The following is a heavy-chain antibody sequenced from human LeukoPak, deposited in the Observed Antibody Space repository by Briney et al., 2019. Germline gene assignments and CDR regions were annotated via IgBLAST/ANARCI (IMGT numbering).Heavy chain of an antibody. J-gene: IGHJ4*02. Sequence: ASVRVSCKASGYTFTSYDLNWVRQATGQRPEWMGWMSPNSGDTGYAQKFQDRVTMTRNNSISTAYMELSSLRSDDTAVYYCARGPPNWGYDYWGPGTLVTVSS. D-gene: IGHD7-27*01. V-gene: IGHV1-8*01. CDR3: ARGPPNWGYDY. CDR2: MSPNSGDT. CDR1: GYTFTSYD.